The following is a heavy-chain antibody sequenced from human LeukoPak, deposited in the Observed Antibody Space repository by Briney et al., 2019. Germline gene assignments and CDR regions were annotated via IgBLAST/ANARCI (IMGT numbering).Heavy chain of an antibody. J-gene: IGHJ4*02. V-gene: IGHV4-34*01. Sequence: SETLSLTCAVYGGSFSGYYWSWIRQPPGKGLEWIGEINHSRSPNYNPSLKSRVTISVDTSKNQFSLKLSSVTAADTAVYYCARVRLLWFGGFDYWGQGTLVTVSS. D-gene: IGHD3-10*01. CDR3: ARVRLLWFGGFDY. CDR1: GGSFSGYY. CDR2: INHSRSP.